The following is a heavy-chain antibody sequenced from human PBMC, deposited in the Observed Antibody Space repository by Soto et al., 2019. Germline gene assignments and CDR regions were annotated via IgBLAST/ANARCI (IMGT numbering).Heavy chain of an antibody. D-gene: IGHD1-26*01. CDR1: GFTFSGYV. Sequence: VGALRLSCVASGFTFSGYVMSWVRQAPGKGLEWVSAISGSGGSTWSADSVKGRFTISRDNSKNTLYLQMNSLRAEDTAVYYCAEDRGGSYIYDAFDIWGQGTMVIVSS. J-gene: IGHJ3*02. V-gene: IGHV3-23*01. CDR2: ISGSGGST. CDR3: AEDRGGSYIYDAFDI.